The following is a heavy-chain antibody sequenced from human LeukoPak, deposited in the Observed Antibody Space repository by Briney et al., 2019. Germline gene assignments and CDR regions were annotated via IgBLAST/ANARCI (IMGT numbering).Heavy chain of an antibody. CDR2: IIPIFGTA. CDR1: GDTFSSYA. V-gene: IGHV1-69*05. Sequence: GASVKVSCKASGDTFSSYAISWVRQAPGQGLEWMGGIIPIFGTANYAQKFQGRVTITTDESTSTAYMELSSLRSEDTAVYYCARERGEYCSSTSCYTYRWFDPWGQGTLVTVSS. D-gene: IGHD2-2*02. J-gene: IGHJ5*02. CDR3: ARERGEYCSSTSCYTYRWFDP.